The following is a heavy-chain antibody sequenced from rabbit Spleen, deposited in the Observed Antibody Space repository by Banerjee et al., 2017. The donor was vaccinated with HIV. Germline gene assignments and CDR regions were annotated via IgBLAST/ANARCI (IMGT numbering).Heavy chain of an antibody. V-gene: IGHV1S45*01. J-gene: IGHJ4*01. CDR3: ARDWAGFFGGNFNL. CDR2: INAVTGRA. Sequence: QEQLVESGGGLVKPGASLTLTCKASGFSFSNKAVMCWVRQAPGKGLEWIACINAVTGRAAYASWAKGGSPFPKPPPPAWPRKMPGVTPGNPATSFGARDWAGFFGGNFNLWAP. D-gene: IGHD5-1*01. CDR1: GFSFSNKAV.